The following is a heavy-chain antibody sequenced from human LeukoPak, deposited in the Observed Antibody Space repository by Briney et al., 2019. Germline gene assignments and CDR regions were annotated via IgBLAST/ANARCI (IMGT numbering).Heavy chain of an antibody. V-gene: IGHV3-23*01. Sequence: GGSLRLSCAASGFTFSSYAMSWVRQAPGKGLEWVSLISDSGGSTYYPDSVKGRFTISRDNSKNTLYLQMNSLRADDTAVYYCAKETRYRRGGSCYSAPFDYWGQGTLVTVSS. CDR3: AKETRYRRGGSCYSAPFDY. CDR1: GFTFSSYA. J-gene: IGHJ4*02. CDR2: ISDSGGST. D-gene: IGHD2-15*01.